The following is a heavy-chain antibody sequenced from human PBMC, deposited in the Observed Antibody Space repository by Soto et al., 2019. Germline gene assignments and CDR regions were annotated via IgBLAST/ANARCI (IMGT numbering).Heavy chain of an antibody. CDR3: ARDSPYYDFWSGYLERFDY. J-gene: IGHJ4*02. Sequence: GASVKVSCKASGYTFTSYGISWVRQAPGQGLEWMGWISAYNGNTNYAQKLQGRVTMTTDTSTSTAYMELRSLRSDDTAVYYCARDSPYYDFWSGYLERFDYWGQGTLVTVSS. CDR1: GYTFTSYG. V-gene: IGHV1-18*01. CDR2: ISAYNGNT. D-gene: IGHD3-3*01.